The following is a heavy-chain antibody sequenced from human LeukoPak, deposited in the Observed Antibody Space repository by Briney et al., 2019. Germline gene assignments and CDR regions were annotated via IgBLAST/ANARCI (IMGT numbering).Heavy chain of an antibody. CDR3: ARRDDTTDYLRGHDALDI. D-gene: IGHD3-22*01. CDR1: GFTVSSNY. V-gene: IGHV3-53*01. Sequence: GGSLRLSCAASGFTVSSNYMSWVRQAPGKGLEWVSVIYSGGSTYYADSVKGRFTISRDNSKNTLCLQMNSLRASDTAMYYCARRDDTTDYLRGHDALDIWGQGTMATVSS. J-gene: IGHJ3*02. CDR2: IYSGGST.